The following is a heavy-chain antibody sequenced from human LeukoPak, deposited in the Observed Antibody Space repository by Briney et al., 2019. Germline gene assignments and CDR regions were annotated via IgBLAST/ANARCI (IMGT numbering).Heavy chain of an antibody. D-gene: IGHD2-15*01. V-gene: IGHV3-23*01. CDR3: AKIVVGNIGCRRRFLDY. J-gene: IGHJ4*02. Sequence: GGSLRLSCAASGFTFSSYAMSWVRQAPGKGLEWVSAISGSGGSTYYADSVKGRFTISRDNSKNTLYLQMNSLRAEDTAVYYRAKIVVGNIGCRRRFLDYWGQGTLVTVSS. CDR2: ISGSGGST. CDR1: GFTFSSYA.